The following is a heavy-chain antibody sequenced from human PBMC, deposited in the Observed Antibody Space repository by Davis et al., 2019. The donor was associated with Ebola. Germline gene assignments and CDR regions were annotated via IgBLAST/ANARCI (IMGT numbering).Heavy chain of an antibody. CDR3: AGPLTTAVFDH. Sequence: ETLSLTCGVSGGSLSSGTYSWSWIRQPPGKGLEWVSAISGSGGSTYYADSVKGRFTISRDNAKSSLYLQMESLRVEDTAVYYCAGPLTTAVFDHWGQGTLVTVSS. CDR2: ISGSGGST. J-gene: IGHJ4*02. CDR1: GGSLSSGTYS. V-gene: IGHV3-23*01. D-gene: IGHD4-11*01.